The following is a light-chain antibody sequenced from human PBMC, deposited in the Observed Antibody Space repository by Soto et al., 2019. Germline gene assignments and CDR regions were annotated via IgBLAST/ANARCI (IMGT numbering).Light chain of an antibody. Sequence: EIVMTQSPATVSVSPGERVTLSCRASQSVSNNLAWYQQKPGQVPRLLMFGAPTRATGIPGRFSGTGYGRGFSLTISSLQPEDFAVYYCYQYNDWPPAFGPGTKVDIK. CDR1: QSVSNN. V-gene: IGKV3-15*01. CDR3: YQYNDWPPA. CDR2: GAP. J-gene: IGKJ1*01.